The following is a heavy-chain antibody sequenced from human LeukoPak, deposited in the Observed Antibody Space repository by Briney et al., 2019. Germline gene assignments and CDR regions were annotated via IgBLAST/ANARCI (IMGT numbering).Heavy chain of an antibody. J-gene: IGHJ4*02. V-gene: IGHV4-39*07. CDR3: ASNSGYYYMKHDY. Sequence: PSETLSLTCTVSGGSISSSSYYWGGIRQPPGKGLEWIGSIYYSGSTYYNPSLKSRVTISVDTSKNQFSLKLSSVTAADTAVYYCASNSGYYYMKHDYWGQGTLVTVSS. D-gene: IGHD3-22*01. CDR2: IYYSGST. CDR1: GGSISSSSYY.